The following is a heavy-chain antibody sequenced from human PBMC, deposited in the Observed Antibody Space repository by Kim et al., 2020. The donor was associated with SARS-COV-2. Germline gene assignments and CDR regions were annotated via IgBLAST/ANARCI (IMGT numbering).Heavy chain of an antibody. D-gene: IGHD6-19*01. J-gene: IGHJ4*02. CDR2: ISAYNGNT. V-gene: IGHV1-18*01. CDR1: GYTFTSYG. Sequence: ASVKVSCKASGYTFTSYGISWVRQAPGQGLEWMGWISAYNGNTNYAQKLQGRVTMTTDTSTSTAYMELRSLRSDDTAVYYCARGTGAVRHKYSSGWYGSAPFDYWGQGTLVTVSS. CDR3: ARGTGAVRHKYSSGWYGSAPFDY.